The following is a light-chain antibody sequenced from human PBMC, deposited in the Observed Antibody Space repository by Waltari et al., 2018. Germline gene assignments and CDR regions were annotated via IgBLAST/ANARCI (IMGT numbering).Light chain of an antibody. CDR2: DNH. Sequence: QSVLTQPPSVSAAPGPRVTIPCPASSPDVGNNYVSWYQQLPGTAPKILIYDNHERPSGIPDRFSGSKSGMSATLVITGLQTGDEADYYCGAWDSRLSVWVFGGGTKLTVL. V-gene: IGLV1-51*01. J-gene: IGLJ3*02. CDR1: SPDVGNNY. CDR3: GAWDSRLSVWV.